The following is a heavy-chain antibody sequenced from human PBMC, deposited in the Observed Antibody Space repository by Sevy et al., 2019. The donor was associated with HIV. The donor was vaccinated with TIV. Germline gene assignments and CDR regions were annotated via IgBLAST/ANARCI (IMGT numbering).Heavy chain of an antibody. J-gene: IGHJ6*02. CDR1: GFTFDDYA. CDR2: ISWNSGSI. Sequence: GGSLRLSCAASGFTFDDYAMHWVRQAPGKGLEWVSGISWNSGSIGYADSVKGRFTISRDNAKNSLYLQMNSLRAEDTAWYYCAKDIMAAAYYYYGMDVWGQGTTVTVSS. D-gene: IGHD6-13*01. V-gene: IGHV3-9*01. CDR3: AKDIMAAAYYYYGMDV.